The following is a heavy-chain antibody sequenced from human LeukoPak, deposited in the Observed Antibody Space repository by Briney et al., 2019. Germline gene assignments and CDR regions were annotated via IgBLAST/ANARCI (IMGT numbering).Heavy chain of an antibody. CDR2: INWNGGST. J-gene: IGHJ4*02. CDR1: GFTFDDYG. CDR3: ARTDLGGPIDY. Sequence: GGSLRLSCAASGFTFDDYGMSWVRQAPGKGLEWVSGINWNGGSTGYADSVKGRFTISSDNAKNSLYLQMNRLRAEDTGLYYCARTDLGGPIDYWGQRTLVTVSS. D-gene: IGHD2-15*01. V-gene: IGHV3-20*04.